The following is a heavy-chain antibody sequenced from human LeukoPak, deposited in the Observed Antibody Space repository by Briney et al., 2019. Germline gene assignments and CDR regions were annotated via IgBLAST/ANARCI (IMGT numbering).Heavy chain of an antibody. Sequence: ASVKVSCKASGGTFSSYAISWVRQAPGQGLEWMGRIIPIFGTANYVQKFQGRVTITTDESTSTAYMELSSLRSEDTAVYYCARDKFGGYGDNWFDPWGQGTLVTVSS. D-gene: IGHD5-12*01. V-gene: IGHV1-69*05. J-gene: IGHJ5*02. CDR3: ARDKFGGYGDNWFDP. CDR2: IIPIFGTA. CDR1: GGTFSSYA.